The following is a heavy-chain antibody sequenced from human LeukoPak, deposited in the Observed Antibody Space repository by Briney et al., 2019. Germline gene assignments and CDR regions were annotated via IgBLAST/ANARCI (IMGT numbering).Heavy chain of an antibody. D-gene: IGHD5-18*01. V-gene: IGHV4-39*07. CDR2: IYFSGST. J-gene: IGHJ6*03. CDR3: ARAGRGYNYGFVPSEVDYYYYYLDV. Sequence: KPSETLPLTCSVSGGSISSNSYYWGWIRQPPGKGLEWIGSIYFSGSTYYNSSLKSRVIISLDTSKNQFSLKLSSVTAADTAMYYCARAGRGYNYGFVPSEVDYYYYYLDVWGKGTTVTVSS. CDR1: GGSISSNSYY.